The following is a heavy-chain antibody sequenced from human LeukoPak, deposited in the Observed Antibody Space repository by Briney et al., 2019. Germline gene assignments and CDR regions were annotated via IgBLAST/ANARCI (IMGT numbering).Heavy chain of an antibody. CDR1: GYTFTSYA. V-gene: IGHV1-3*04. Sequence: ASVKVSCKGSGYTFTSYAMHWVRQAPGQRLEWMGWINTGNGNTKYSQKFQDRVTITRDTSASTAYMELSSLRSEDTAVYYCARRWEINWLDPWGQGTLATVSS. D-gene: IGHD1-26*01. CDR3: ARRWEINWLDP. J-gene: IGHJ5*02. CDR2: INTGNGNT.